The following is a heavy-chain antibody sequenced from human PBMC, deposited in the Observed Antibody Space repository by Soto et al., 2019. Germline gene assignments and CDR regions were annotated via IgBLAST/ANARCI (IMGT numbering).Heavy chain of an antibody. V-gene: IGHV3-11*06. Sequence: PGGSLRLSCAASGFTFSDYYMSWIRQAPGKGLEWVPYISSSSSYTNYADSVKGRFTISRDNAKNSLYLQMNSLRAEDTAVYYCARVKQSSSSWYEGYYYYYYGMDVWGQGTTVTV. D-gene: IGHD6-13*01. J-gene: IGHJ6*02. CDR2: ISSSSSYT. CDR1: GFTFSDYY. CDR3: ARVKQSSSSWYEGYYYYYYGMDV.